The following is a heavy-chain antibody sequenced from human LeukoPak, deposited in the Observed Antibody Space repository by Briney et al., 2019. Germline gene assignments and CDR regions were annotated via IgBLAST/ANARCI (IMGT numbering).Heavy chain of an antibody. Sequence: SQTLSLTCAVSGGSISSGGYSWSRIRQPPGKGLEWIGYIYHSGSTYYNPSLKSRVTISVDRSKNQFSLKLSSVTAADTAVYYCARDTRLWFGENGQFNWFDPWGQGTLVTVSS. J-gene: IGHJ5*02. D-gene: IGHD3-10*01. V-gene: IGHV4-30-2*01. CDR1: GGSISSGGYS. CDR2: IYHSGST. CDR3: ARDTRLWFGENGQFNWFDP.